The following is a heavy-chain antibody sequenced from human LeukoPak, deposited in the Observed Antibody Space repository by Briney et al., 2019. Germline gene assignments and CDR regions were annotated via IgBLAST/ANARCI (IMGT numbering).Heavy chain of an antibody. Sequence: ASVKVSCKASGGTFSSYAISWVRQAPGQGLEWMGGIIPIFGTANYAQKFQGRVTITADESTGTAYMELSSLRTEDTAVYYCARHLAARYYYGMDVWGQGTTVTVSS. D-gene: IGHD6-6*01. CDR2: IIPIFGTA. J-gene: IGHJ6*02. CDR1: GGTFSSYA. CDR3: ARHLAARYYYGMDV. V-gene: IGHV1-69*13.